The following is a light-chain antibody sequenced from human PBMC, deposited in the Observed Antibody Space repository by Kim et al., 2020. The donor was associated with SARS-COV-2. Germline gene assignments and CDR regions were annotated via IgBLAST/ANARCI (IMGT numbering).Light chain of an antibody. Sequence: PASISCRSSLRLLHSDGYNYLNWYLQKPGQSPQLLIYLGSNRASGVPDRFSGSGSGTDYILKISRVEADDVGVYYCVQSLQTPLTFGGGTKVDIK. CDR1: LRLLHSDGYNY. CDR2: LGS. J-gene: IGKJ4*01. V-gene: IGKV2-28*01. CDR3: VQSLQTPLT.